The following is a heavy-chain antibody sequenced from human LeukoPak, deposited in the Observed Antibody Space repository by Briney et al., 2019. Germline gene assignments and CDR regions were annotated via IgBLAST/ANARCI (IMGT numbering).Heavy chain of an antibody. V-gene: IGHV1-58*02. J-gene: IGHJ6*03. CDR1: GFTFTSSA. Sequence: GASVKVSCKASGFTFTSSAMQWVRQARGQRLEWIGWIVVGSGNTNYAQKFQERVTITRDTSISTAYMELSRLRSDDTAVYYCARVAGYSYGNNYYYYYYMDVWGKGTTVTVSS. CDR2: IVVGSGNT. CDR3: ARVAGYSYGNNYYYYYYMDV. D-gene: IGHD5-18*01.